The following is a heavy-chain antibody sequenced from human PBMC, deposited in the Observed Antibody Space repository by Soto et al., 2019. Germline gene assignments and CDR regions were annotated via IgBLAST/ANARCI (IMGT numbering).Heavy chain of an antibody. CDR1: GYTFTSYG. Sequence: QVQLVQSGAEVKKPGASVKVSCKASGYTFTSYGISWVRQAPGQELEWVGWISAYNGNTNYAQKLQGRVTMTTDTSTSTDYMELRSLRSDDTAVYYCARDMGYSYGPRNNWFDPWGQGTLVTVSS. V-gene: IGHV1-18*04. J-gene: IGHJ5*02. D-gene: IGHD5-18*01. CDR2: ISAYNGNT. CDR3: ARDMGYSYGPRNNWFDP.